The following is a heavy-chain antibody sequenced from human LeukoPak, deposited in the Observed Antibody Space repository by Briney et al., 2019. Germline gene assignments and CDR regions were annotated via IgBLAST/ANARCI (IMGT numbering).Heavy chain of an antibody. V-gene: IGHV1-2*02. J-gene: IGHJ4*02. D-gene: IGHD1-26*01. CDR3: ARDVRIVGAPSH. CDR2: INPNSGGT. Sequence: ASVKVSCKASGYTFTGYYMHWVRQAPGQGLEWMGWINPNSGGTNYALKFQGRVTMTRDTSISTAYMELSRLRSDDTAVYYCARDVRIVGAPSHWGQGTLVTVSS. CDR1: GYTFTGYY.